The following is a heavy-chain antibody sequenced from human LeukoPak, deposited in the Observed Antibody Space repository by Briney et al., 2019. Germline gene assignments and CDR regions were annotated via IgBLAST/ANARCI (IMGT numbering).Heavy chain of an antibody. CDR3: ARDLTPTGF. V-gene: IGHV3-30*02. CDR2: IRYDGSIK. J-gene: IGHJ4*02. Sequence: GGSLRLSCAASGFIFSNYGMHWVRQAPGKGLEWVSFIRYDGSIKHYADSVKGRFTISRDNAKNTVYLQMNSLRAEDTAVYYCARDLTPTGFWGQGTLVTVSS. CDR1: GFIFSNYG.